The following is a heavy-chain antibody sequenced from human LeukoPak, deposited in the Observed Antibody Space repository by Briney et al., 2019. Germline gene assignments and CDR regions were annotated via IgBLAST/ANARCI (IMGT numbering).Heavy chain of an antibody. CDR1: GFTFSSYG. CDR3: AKDWVVRGVISY. V-gene: IGHV3-30*18. CDR2: ISYDGNNK. D-gene: IGHD3-10*01. J-gene: IGHJ4*02. Sequence: PGRSLRLSCAASGFTFSSYGMHWVRQAPGKGLEWVAGISYDGNNKYYAESVKGRFTISRDNSKNTLYLQMNSLRDEDTAVYYCAKDWVVRGVISYWGQGTLVTVSS.